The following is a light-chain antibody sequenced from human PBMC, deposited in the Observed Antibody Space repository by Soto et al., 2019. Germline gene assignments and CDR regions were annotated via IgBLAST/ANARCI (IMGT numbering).Light chain of an antibody. CDR1: QSVSSN. Sequence: EIVMTQSPATLSVSPGERATLSCRASQSVSSNLAWYQQKPGQAPRLLIYGASTRATAIPARFSGSGSGTGFTLPLSSLQSEDFAVYYCQQYNNWPPWTFGQGTKVEIK. J-gene: IGKJ1*01. CDR3: QQYNNWPPWT. CDR2: GAS. V-gene: IGKV3-15*01.